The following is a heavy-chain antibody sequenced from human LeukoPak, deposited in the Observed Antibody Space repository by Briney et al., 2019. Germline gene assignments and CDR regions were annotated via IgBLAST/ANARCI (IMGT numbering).Heavy chain of an antibody. J-gene: IGHJ4*02. D-gene: IGHD5-12*01. Sequence: GGSLRLSCAASGFTFSSYSMNWVRQAPGKGLEWVANIKQDGSEKYYVDSVKGRFTISRDNAKNSLYLQMNSLRAEDTAVYYCARDRNGYGIFDYWGQGTLVTVSS. CDR1: GFTFSSYS. CDR3: ARDRNGYGIFDY. CDR2: IKQDGSEK. V-gene: IGHV3-7*01.